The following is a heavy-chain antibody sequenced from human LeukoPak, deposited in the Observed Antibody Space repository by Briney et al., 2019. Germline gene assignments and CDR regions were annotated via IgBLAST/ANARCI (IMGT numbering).Heavy chain of an antibody. D-gene: IGHD6-19*01. CDR3: ANFIGSSGWPRRDY. CDR1: GFTFSSYA. V-gene: IGHV3-23*01. Sequence: GGSLRLSCAASGFTFSSYAMSWVRQAPGKGLEWVSAISGSGGSTYYADSVKGRFTISRDNSKNTLYLQTNSLRAEDTAVYYCANFIGSSGWPRRDYWGQGTLVTVSS. J-gene: IGHJ4*02. CDR2: ISGSGGST.